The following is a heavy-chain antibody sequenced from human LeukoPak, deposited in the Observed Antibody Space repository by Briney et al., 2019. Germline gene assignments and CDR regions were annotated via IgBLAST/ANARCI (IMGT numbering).Heavy chain of an antibody. D-gene: IGHD1-7*01. J-gene: IGHJ4*02. V-gene: IGHV1-8*03. CDR1: GYTFTSYD. CDR2: MNPNSGNT. Sequence: ASVKVSCKASGYTFTSYDINWVRQATGQGLERMGWMNPNSGNTGYAQKFQGRVTITRNTSISTAYMELSSLRSEDTAVYYCASGGRITGTTMDYWGQGTLVTVSS. CDR3: ASGGRITGTTMDY.